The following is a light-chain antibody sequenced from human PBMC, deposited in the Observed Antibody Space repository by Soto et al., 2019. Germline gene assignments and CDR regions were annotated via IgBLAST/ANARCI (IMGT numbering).Light chain of an antibody. CDR2: GAF. J-gene: IGKJ2*01. Sequence: VLTQSPGTLSLSPGERATLSCRASESATNNYLAWYQHKPGQAPRLLIYGAFDRPTGIPDRFSGSGSGTDCTPAISGLEPEDFAVYYAQHCGSSPPYTCGQGTKLEIK. CDR3: QHCGSSPPYT. V-gene: IGKV3-20*01. CDR1: ESATNNY.